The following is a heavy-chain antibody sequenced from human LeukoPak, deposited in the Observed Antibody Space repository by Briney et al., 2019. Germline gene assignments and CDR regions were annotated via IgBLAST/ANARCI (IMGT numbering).Heavy chain of an antibody. CDR2: ITSSGSTI. D-gene: IGHD3-22*01. V-gene: IGHV3-11*01. CDR3: ARGLVAMIVEYYFDY. Sequence: VGTLRLSCAASGFSFSDYYMSWIRQAPGKGLEWVSYITSSGSTIYYADSVKGRFTISRDNAKNSLHLQMTSLRAEDTAVYYCARGLVAMIVEYYFDYWGQGTLVTVSS. CDR1: GFSFSDYY. J-gene: IGHJ4*02.